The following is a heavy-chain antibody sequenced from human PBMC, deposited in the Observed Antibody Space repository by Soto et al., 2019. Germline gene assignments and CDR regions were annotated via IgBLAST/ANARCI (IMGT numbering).Heavy chain of an antibody. Sequence: EVQLVQSGGEVKKPGESLKISCKASGYIFAKYWIGWVRPMRGRGVEWMGVIYPGAYDNRYSPSFQGQVTISADKSITTAYLQWSRLKASDTATYYCAQHGPYCESTRCYGDDNRSDPWGQGTLVTVSS. D-gene: IGHD2-2*01. V-gene: IGHV5-51*01. J-gene: IGHJ5*02. CDR3: AQHGPYCESTRCYGDDNRSDP. CDR1: GYIFAKYW. CDR2: IYPGAYDN.